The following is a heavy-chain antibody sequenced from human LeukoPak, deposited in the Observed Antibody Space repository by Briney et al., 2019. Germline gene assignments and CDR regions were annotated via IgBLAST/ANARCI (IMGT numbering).Heavy chain of an antibody. D-gene: IGHD2-2*01. J-gene: IGHJ5*02. V-gene: IGHV3-11*01. CDR3: ARDPWIVVVPAAPLENNWFDP. Sequence: PGGSLRLSCAASGFTFSDYYMSWIRQAPGEGLEWVSYISSSGSTIYYADSVKGRFTISRDNAKNSLYLQMNSLRAEDTAVYYCARDPWIVVVPAAPLENNWFDPWGQGTLVTVSS. CDR2: ISSSGSTI. CDR1: GFTFSDYY.